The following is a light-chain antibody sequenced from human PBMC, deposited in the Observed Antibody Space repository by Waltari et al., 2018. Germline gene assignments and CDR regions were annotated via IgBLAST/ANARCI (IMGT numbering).Light chain of an antibody. Sequence: QLVLTQSPSASASLGASVKFTCTLSSGHSRSAIAWHQQQPEKGPRYLMKVNSDGSPIKGDGIPDRFSGASYGGERYLTISSLQSEDEADDYCQTWGPGIRVFGGGTKLTVL. CDR2: VNSDGSP. J-gene: IGLJ3*02. CDR1: SGHSRSA. CDR3: QTWGPGIRV. V-gene: IGLV4-69*01.